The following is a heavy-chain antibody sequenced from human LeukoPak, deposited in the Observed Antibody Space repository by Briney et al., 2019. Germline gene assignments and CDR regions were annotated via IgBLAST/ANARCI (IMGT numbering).Heavy chain of an antibody. V-gene: IGHV3-23*01. D-gene: IGHD6-19*01. CDR3: AKEGAVAGTSEYFDY. J-gene: IGHJ4*02. CDR1: GFTFSSYA. CDR2: ISGSGGST. Sequence: PGGSLRLSCAASGFTFSSYAMSWVRQAPGKGLEWVSAISGSGGSTYYADSVKGRFTFSRDNSKNTLYLQMNSLRAEDTAVYYCAKEGAVAGTSEYFDYWGQGTLVTVSS.